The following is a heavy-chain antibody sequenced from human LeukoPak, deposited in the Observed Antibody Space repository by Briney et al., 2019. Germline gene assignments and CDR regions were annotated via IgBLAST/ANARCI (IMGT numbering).Heavy chain of an antibody. CDR3: AKDLHYGSADY. D-gene: IGHD3-10*01. CDR2: INPDGSNT. CDR1: GFTFSNYW. J-gene: IGHJ4*02. V-gene: IGHV3-74*01. Sequence: SGGSLRLSCAASGFTFSNYWMHWVRQDPGKGLVWVSYINPDGSNTNYADSVKGRFTISRDNAKNALYLQMNSLRAEDTAVYYCAKDLHYGSADYWGQGTLVTVSP.